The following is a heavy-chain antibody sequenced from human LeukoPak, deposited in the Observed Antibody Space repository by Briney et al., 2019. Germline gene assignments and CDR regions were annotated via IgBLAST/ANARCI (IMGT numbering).Heavy chain of an antibody. CDR3: ATSGRDGYHYSFDY. D-gene: IGHD5-24*01. Sequence: SVKVSCKASGYTFTSYYMHWVRQAPGQALEWMGWITPFNGNTNYAQKFQDRVTITRDRSMSTAYMELSSLRSEDTAMYYYATSGRDGYHYSFDYWGQGTLVTVSS. V-gene: IGHV1-45*02. J-gene: IGHJ4*02. CDR2: ITPFNGNT. CDR1: GYTFTSYY.